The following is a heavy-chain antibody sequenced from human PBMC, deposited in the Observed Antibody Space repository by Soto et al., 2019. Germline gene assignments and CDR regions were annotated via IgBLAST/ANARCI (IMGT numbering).Heavy chain of an antibody. CDR2: FDPEDGET. D-gene: IGHD2-15*01. V-gene: IGHV1-24*01. Sequence: GASVKVSCKVSGYTLTELSMHWVRQAPGKGLEWMGGFDPEDGETIYTQKFQGRVTMTEDTSTDTAYMELSSLRSEDTAVYYCATFRVVAATPDAFDIWGQGTMVTVSS. J-gene: IGHJ3*02. CDR1: GYTLTELS. CDR3: ATFRVVAATPDAFDI.